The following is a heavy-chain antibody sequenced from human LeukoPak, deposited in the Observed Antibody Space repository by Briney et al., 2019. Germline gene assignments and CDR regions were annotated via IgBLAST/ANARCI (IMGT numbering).Heavy chain of an antibody. V-gene: IGHV3-48*04. J-gene: IGHJ4*02. CDR3: ARDRGGDYYGSGSSNY. D-gene: IGHD3-10*01. CDR1: GFTFSSYG. Sequence: GGSLRLSCAASGFTFSSYGMNWVRQAPGKGLEWVSYISSSSSTIYYADSVKGRFTISRDNAKNSLYLQMNSLRAEDTAVYYCARDRGGDYYGSGSSNYWGQGTLVTVSS. CDR2: ISSSSSTI.